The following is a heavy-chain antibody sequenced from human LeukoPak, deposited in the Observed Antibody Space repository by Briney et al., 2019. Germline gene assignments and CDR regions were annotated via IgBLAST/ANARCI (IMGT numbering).Heavy chain of an antibody. V-gene: IGHV4-4*02. CDR3: ASLFSGSYSSPFDY. D-gene: IGHD3-10*02. Sequence: SETLSLTCAVSGGSISSRNWWTWVRQPPGKGLEWIGEISHSGSTNYNPSLESRVTVSVDNSKNQFSLKLSSVTAADTAVYYCASLFSGSYSSPFDYWGQGTLVTVSS. CDR2: ISHSGST. CDR1: GGSISSRNW. J-gene: IGHJ4*02.